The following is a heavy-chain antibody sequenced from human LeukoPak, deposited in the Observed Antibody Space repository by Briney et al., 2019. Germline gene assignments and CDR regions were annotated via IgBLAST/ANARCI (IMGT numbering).Heavy chain of an antibody. Sequence: GGSLRLSCAASGFTFSSYAMSWVRQAPGKGLEWVSSLSGSGDITYSADSVKGRFTISRDNSKNTVYLQMNSLRVEDTAVYYCAKDGRTYYYGSGSYFGWFDPWGQGTLVTVSS. V-gene: IGHV3-23*01. CDR3: AKDGRTYYYGSGSYFGWFDP. D-gene: IGHD3-10*01. J-gene: IGHJ5*02. CDR1: GFTFSSYA. CDR2: LSGSGDIT.